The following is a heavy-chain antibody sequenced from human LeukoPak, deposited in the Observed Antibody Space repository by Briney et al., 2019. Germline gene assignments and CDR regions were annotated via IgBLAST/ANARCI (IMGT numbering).Heavy chain of an antibody. CDR3: ARGAGPDIVVVPAAKDYYYYYMDV. V-gene: IGHV1-2*02. CDR2: INPNSGGT. J-gene: IGHJ6*03. D-gene: IGHD2-2*01. CDR1: GYTFTGYY. Sequence: GASVKVSCKASGYTFTGYYMHWVRQAPGQGLEWMGWINPNSGGTNYAQKFQGRVTMTRDTSISTAYMELSRLRSDDTAVYYCARGAGPDIVVVPAAKDYYYYYMDVWGKGTTVTVSS.